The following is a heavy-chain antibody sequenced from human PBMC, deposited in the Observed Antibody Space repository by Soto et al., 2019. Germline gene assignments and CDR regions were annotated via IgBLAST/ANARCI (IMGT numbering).Heavy chain of an antibody. D-gene: IGHD4-17*01. J-gene: IGHJ3*02. CDR3: ARDQDYGDLLDAFDI. CDR2: ISSSSSYI. V-gene: IGHV3-21*01. CDR1: GFTFSSYS. Sequence: EVQLVESGGGLVKPGGSLRLSCAASGFTFSSYSMNWVRQAPGKGLEWVSSISSSSSYIYYADSVKGRFTISRDNAKNSLYLQMNSLRAEDTAVYYCARDQDYGDLLDAFDIWGQGTMVTVSS.